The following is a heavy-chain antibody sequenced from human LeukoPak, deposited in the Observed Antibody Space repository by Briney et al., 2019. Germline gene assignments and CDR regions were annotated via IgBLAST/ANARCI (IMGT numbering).Heavy chain of an antibody. J-gene: IGHJ4*02. V-gene: IGHV4-34*01. CDR2: ITHSGST. Sequence: SETLSLTCTVSGGSISSYYWSWIRQSPGKGLEWIGEITHSGSTNYNPSLKSRVTISVDTSKNQFSLKLSSVTAADTAVYYCARHVAPHYSEWELLLEGRGYFDYWGQGTLVTVSS. D-gene: IGHD1-26*01. CDR3: ARHVAPHYSEWELLLEGRGYFDY. CDR1: GGSISSYY.